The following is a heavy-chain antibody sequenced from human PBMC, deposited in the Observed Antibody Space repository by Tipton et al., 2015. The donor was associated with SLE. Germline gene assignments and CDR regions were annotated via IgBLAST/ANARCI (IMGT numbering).Heavy chain of an antibody. Sequence: TLSLTCTVSGGSITTTSDYWGWIRQPPGKGLEWIGTIYQSGSTYYNPSLERRVTISVDSSKSQFSLKVRSVTALDTAVYYCARVGIAAPIGYWGQGTLVTVSS. CDR2: IYQSGST. J-gene: IGHJ4*02. V-gene: IGHV4-39*07. CDR3: ARVGIAAPIGY. D-gene: IGHD6-25*01. CDR1: GGSITTTSDY.